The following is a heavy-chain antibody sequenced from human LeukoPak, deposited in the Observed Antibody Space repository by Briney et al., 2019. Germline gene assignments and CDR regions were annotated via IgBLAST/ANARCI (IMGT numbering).Heavy chain of an antibody. D-gene: IGHD2-2*01. Sequence: GGSLRLSCAASGFTFSSYAMTWVRQAPGKGLEWVAFIRYDGSNKYYADSVKGRFTISRDNSKNTLYLQMNSLRAEDTAVYYCARDSPSSTSWGYWGQGTLVTVSS. CDR3: ARDSPSSTSWGY. V-gene: IGHV3-30*02. J-gene: IGHJ4*02. CDR1: GFTFSSYA. CDR2: IRYDGSNK.